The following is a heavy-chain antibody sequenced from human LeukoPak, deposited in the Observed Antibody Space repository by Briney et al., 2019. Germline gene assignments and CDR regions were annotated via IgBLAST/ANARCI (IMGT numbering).Heavy chain of an antibody. CDR2: IYYSGST. J-gene: IGHJ4*02. CDR1: GGSISSSSYY. CDR3: ARARYYDSLSDFDY. V-gene: IGHV4-39*07. D-gene: IGHD3-22*01. Sequence: SETLSLTCTVSGGSISSSSYYWGWIRQPPGKGLEWIGSIYYSGSTYYNPSLKSRVTISVDTSKNQLSLKLSSVTAADTAVYYCARARYYDSLSDFDYWGQGTLVTVSS.